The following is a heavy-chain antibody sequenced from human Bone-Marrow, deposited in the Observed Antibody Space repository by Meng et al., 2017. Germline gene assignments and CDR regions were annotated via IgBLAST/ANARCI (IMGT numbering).Heavy chain of an antibody. J-gene: IGHJ4*02. CDR3: ARDMAGYCRTTSCYLFDY. CDR1: GFTFSSYE. D-gene: IGHD2-2*01. V-gene: IGHV3-48*03. Sequence: GESLKISCAASGFTFSSYEMNWVRQAPGKGLEWVSYISSSGSTIYYADSVKGRFTISRDNAKNSLYLQMNSLRAEDTAVYYCARDMAGYCRTTSCYLFDYWGQGTLVTVSS. CDR2: ISSSGSTI.